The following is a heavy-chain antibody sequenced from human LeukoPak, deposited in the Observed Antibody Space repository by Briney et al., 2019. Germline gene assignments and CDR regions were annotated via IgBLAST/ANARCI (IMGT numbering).Heavy chain of an antibody. V-gene: IGHV3-23*01. CDR3: ARDYRGHPD. J-gene: IGHJ4*02. Sequence: GGSLTLSCGVSGLTFSSYAVSWVRQAPGKGLEWVSAISSSGGAAYYADSVKGRFTISRDNSKNTPYLQMNSLRAEDTAVYYCARDYRGHPDWGQGTLVTVSS. CDR1: GLTFSSYA. CDR2: ISSSGGAA. D-gene: IGHD4-11*01.